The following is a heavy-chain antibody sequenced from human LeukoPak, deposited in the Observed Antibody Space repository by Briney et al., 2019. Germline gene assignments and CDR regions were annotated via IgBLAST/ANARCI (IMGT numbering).Heavy chain of an antibody. J-gene: IGHJ6*03. D-gene: IGHD6-19*01. V-gene: IGHV4-59*01. Sequence: SETLSLTCTVSGGSLSSYYWSWLRQPPGKGLEWIGYIYYRGSTNYNPSLKSRVTISLDTSKNQFSLKLSSVTAADTAVYYCARVGSSGWPDYYYYYMDVWGKGTTVTVSS. CDR1: GGSLSSYY. CDR3: ARVGSSGWPDYYYYYMDV. CDR2: IYYRGST.